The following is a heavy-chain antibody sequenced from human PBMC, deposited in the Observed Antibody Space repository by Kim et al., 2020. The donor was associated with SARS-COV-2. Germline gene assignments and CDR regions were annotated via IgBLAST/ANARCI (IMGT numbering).Heavy chain of an antibody. D-gene: IGHD3-10*01. V-gene: IGHV1-69*04. J-gene: IGHJ6*02. Sequence: SVKVSCKASGGTFSSYAISWVRQAPGQGLEWMGRIIPILGIANYAQKFQGRVTITADKSTSTAYMELSSLRSEATAVYYCASQITMVRGVITNYGMDVWGQGTTVTVSS. CDR1: GGTFSSYA. CDR2: IIPILGIA. CDR3: ASQITMVRGVITNYGMDV.